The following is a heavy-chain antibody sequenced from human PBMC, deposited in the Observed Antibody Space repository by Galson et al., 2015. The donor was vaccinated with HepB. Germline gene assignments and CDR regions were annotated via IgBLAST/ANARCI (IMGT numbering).Heavy chain of an antibody. D-gene: IGHD3-22*01. Sequence: SLRLSCAASGFTFSSYAMHWVRQAPGKGLEWVAVISYDGSNKYYADSVKGRFTISRDNSKNTLYLQMNSLRAEDTAVYYCARGGEVTMIVVVIQAFDYWGQGTLVTVSS. J-gene: IGHJ4*02. V-gene: IGHV3-30*04. CDR3: ARGGEVTMIVVVIQAFDY. CDR1: GFTFSSYA. CDR2: ISYDGSNK.